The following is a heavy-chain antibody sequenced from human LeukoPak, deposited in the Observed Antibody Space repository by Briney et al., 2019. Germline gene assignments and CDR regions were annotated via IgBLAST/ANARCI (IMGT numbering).Heavy chain of an antibody. J-gene: IGHJ4*02. CDR1: GFTFNNYA. CDR3: ARDAYAVADY. CDR2: IRGGGDGT. V-gene: IGHV3-23*01. D-gene: IGHD4-17*01. Sequence: PGGSLRRSCAASGFTFNNYAMTWVRQAPGKGLEWVSHIRGGGDGTYYADSVKGRFTISRDNSKNTLYLQMNSLRAEDTAVYYCARDAYAVADYWGQGTLVTVSS.